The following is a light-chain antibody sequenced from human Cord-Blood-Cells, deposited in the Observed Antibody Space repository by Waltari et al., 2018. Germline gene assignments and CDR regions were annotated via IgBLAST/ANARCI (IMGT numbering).Light chain of an antibody. CDR1: QSISSY. Sequence: DIQMTQSPSSLSASVGDRVTITCRASQSISSYLNWYQQKPGKAPKLLIYAASSLQSGVPSRFSGSGSGTDFTLTISSLQPKEFATYYCQQSYSTPRTFGQGTKVEIK. CDR3: QQSYSTPRT. J-gene: IGKJ1*01. V-gene: IGKV1-39*01. CDR2: AAS.